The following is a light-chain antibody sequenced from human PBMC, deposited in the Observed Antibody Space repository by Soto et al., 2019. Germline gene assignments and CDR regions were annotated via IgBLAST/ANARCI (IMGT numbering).Light chain of an antibody. Sequence: QSALTQPASVSGSPGQSITISCTGTSSDVVGYNYVSWYQQHPGKAPKLMIYDVSNRPSGVSNRFSGSKSGNTASLTISGLQAEDEADYYCSSYTSSSTLFYVFGPGTKVTVL. CDR2: DVS. J-gene: IGLJ1*01. V-gene: IGLV2-14*01. CDR1: SSDVVGYNY. CDR3: SSYTSSSTLFYV.